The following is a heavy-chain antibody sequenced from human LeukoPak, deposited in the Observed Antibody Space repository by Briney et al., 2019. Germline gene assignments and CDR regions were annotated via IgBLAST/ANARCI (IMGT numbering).Heavy chain of an antibody. Sequence: ASVKVSCKASGGTFSSYAISWVRQAPGQGLEWMGGIIPIFGTANYAQKFQGRVTITADESTSTAYMELSSLRSEDTAVYYCASTIVGATPSDYWGQGTLVTVSS. CDR1: GGTFSSYA. J-gene: IGHJ4*02. D-gene: IGHD1-26*01. CDR2: IIPIFGTA. CDR3: ASTIVGATPSDY. V-gene: IGHV1-69*13.